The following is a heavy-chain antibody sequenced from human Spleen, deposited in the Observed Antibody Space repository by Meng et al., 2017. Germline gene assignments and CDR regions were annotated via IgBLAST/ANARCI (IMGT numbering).Heavy chain of an antibody. J-gene: IGHJ4*02. CDR2: ISYAGSNK. CDR3: ARDQQGGFDY. CDR1: GFTFFNYA. Sequence: QVQLVESGGGVVQPGSSLRLSCAASGFTFFNYAMHWVRQAPGKGLEWVAVISYAGSNKFYADSVKGRFTISKDNSKNTLYLQMTSLGPEDTAMYFCARDQQGGFDYWGQGTLVTVSS. D-gene: IGHD6-13*01. V-gene: IGHV3-30*03.